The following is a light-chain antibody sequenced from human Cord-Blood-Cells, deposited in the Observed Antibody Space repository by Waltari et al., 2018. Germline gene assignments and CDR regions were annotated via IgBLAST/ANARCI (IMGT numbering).Light chain of an antibody. CDR2: AAS. CDR1: QSISSH. J-gene: IGKJ4*01. CDR3: RQSYSTRHT. V-gene: IGKV1-39*01. Sequence: DIQITQSPSSLSASVGHRLTITCRASQSISSHLKWYQQKPWKAPKLLIYAASCLQGGGPSRCCSSRAGRDYILTISSRQPEDVSTDYCRQSYSTRHTFGGGTKVEIK.